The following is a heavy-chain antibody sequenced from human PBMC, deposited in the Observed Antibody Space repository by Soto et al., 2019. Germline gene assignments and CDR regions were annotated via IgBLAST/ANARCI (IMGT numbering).Heavy chain of an antibody. CDR3: AKDSRGYSYGPPDY. Sequence: PGGSLRLSCAASGFTFSSYAMSWVRQAPGKGLEWVSAISGSGGSTYYADSVKGRFTISRDNSKNTLYLQMNSLRAEDTAVYYCAKDSRGYSYGPPDYWGQGTLVTVSS. CDR1: GFTFSSYA. D-gene: IGHD5-18*01. V-gene: IGHV3-23*01. CDR2: ISGSGGST. J-gene: IGHJ4*02.